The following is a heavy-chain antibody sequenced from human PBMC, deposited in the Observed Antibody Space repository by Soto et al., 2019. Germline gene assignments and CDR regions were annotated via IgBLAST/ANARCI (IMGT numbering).Heavy chain of an antibody. CDR3: ARSIAAAGTHYYYGMDV. V-gene: IGHV1-2*02. Sequence: ASVKVSCKASGYTFTSYYMHWVRQAPGQGLEWMGWINPNSGGTNYAQKFQGRVTMTRDTSISTAYMELSRLRSDDTAVYYCARSIAAAGTHYYYGMDVWGQGTTVTVSS. D-gene: IGHD6-13*01. CDR2: INPNSGGT. CDR1: GYTFTSYY. J-gene: IGHJ6*02.